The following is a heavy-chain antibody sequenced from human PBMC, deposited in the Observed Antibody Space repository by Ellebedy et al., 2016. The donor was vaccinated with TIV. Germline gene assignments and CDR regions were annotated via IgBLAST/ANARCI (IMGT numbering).Heavy chain of an antibody. CDR1: GFTFSSYN. CDR3: ARVVVAIPARFDP. V-gene: IGHV3-48*03. D-gene: IGHD2-15*01. CDR2: ITSTGTAI. Sequence: GESLKISCAASGFTFSSYNMNWVRQAPGKGLEWVAYITSTGTAIYYADSVRGRFTISRDNAKNSLFLQMNSLRAEDTAVYYCARVVVAIPARFDPWGQGTLVTVSS. J-gene: IGHJ5*02.